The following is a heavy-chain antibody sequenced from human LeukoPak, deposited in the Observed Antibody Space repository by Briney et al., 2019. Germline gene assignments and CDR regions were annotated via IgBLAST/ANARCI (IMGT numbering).Heavy chain of an antibody. D-gene: IGHD2-2*01. CDR2: IYYSGST. J-gene: IGHJ6*03. V-gene: IGHV4-39*07. CDR1: GGSISSSSYY. CDR3: AREVVPAALYYYYYMDV. Sequence: SETLSLTYTVSGGSISSSSYYWGWIRQPPGKGLEWIGSIYYSGSTYYNPSLKSRVTISVDTSKNQFSLKLSSVTAADTAVYYCAREVVPAALYYYYYMDVWGKGTTVTVSS.